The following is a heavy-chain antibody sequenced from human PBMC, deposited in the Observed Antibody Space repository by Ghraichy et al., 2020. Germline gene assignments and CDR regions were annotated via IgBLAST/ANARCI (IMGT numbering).Heavy chain of an antibody. Sequence: ASVKVSCKASGYTFTNYGITWVRQAPGQGLEWMGWISGWNGNTDYAQKLQGRVTMTIDTSTTTAYMELRDLRSDDTALYYCARDYDFVWMSYRHTSQYWGQGTLVTVSS. CDR3: ARDYDFVWMSYRHTSQY. CDR2: ISGWNGNT. V-gene: IGHV1-18*04. CDR1: GYTFTNYG. D-gene: IGHD3-16*02. J-gene: IGHJ1*01.